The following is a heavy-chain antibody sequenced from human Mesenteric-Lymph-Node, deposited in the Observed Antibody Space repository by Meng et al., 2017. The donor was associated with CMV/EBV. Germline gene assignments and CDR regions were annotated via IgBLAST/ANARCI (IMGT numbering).Heavy chain of an antibody. V-gene: IGHV3-30*02. CDR1: GFTFNRHG. CDR2: IRYDGSNQ. Sequence: GESLKISCAASGFTFNRHGMHWVRQAPGKGLEWVAFIRYDGSNQYYGDSVEGRFTISRENSKNTLYLEMNSLRAEDTAVYYCAKDLGVAAVVGSFMDVWGQGTTVTVSS. J-gene: IGHJ6*02. CDR3: AKDLGVAAVVGSFMDV. D-gene: IGHD6-13*01.